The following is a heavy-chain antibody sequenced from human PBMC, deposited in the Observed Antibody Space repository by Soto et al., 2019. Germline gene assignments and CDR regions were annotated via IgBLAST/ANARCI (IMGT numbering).Heavy chain of an antibody. Sequence: EVQLLESGGGLVQPGGSLRLSCAASGFTFSSYAMSWVRQAPGKGLEWVSAISGSGGSTYYADSVKGRFTISRDNSKNTLYLQMNRLRAEDTAVYYCAKDRTNLAARPRWFDDWGQGSLVTGSS. CDR3: AKDRTNLAARPRWFDD. J-gene: IGHJ4*02. V-gene: IGHV3-23*01. D-gene: IGHD6-6*01. CDR1: GFTFSSYA. CDR2: ISGSGGST.